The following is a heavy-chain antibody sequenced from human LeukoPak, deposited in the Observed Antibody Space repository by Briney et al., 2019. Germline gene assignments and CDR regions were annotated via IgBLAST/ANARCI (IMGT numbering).Heavy chain of an antibody. Sequence: ASVKVSCKSSGYTFTSYGISWVRQAPGQGLGWMGWISAYNGNTNYAQKLQGRVTMTTDTSTSTAYMELRSLRYDDTAVYYCARVHDYSSSQDYWGQGTLVTVSS. J-gene: IGHJ4*02. CDR2: ISAYNGNT. CDR1: GYTFTSYG. CDR3: ARVHDYSSSQDY. D-gene: IGHD6-6*01. V-gene: IGHV1-18*01.